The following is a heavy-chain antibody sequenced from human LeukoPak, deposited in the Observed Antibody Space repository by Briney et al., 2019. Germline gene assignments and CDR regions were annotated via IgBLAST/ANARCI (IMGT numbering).Heavy chain of an antibody. J-gene: IGHJ6*02. Sequence: PSQTLSLTCTVSGGSISSGGYYWSWIRQPPGKGLEWIGEINHSGSTNYNPSLKSRVTISVDTSKNQFSLKLSSVTAADTAVYYCARGPHPGWHGYGMDVWGQGTTVTVSS. V-gene: IGHV4-31*03. D-gene: IGHD2-15*01. CDR1: GGSISSGGYY. CDR3: ARGPHPGWHGYGMDV. CDR2: INHSGST.